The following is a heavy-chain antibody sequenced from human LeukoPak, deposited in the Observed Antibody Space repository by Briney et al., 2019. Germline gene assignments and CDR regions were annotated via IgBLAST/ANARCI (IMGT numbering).Heavy chain of an antibody. CDR1: GFTFSSYS. D-gene: IGHD3-3*01. CDR2: ISSSSYI. CDR3: ARGDFWSGYYLFDY. V-gene: IGHV3-21*01. Sequence: GSLRLSGAASGFTFSSYSMNWVRQAPGKGLEWVSSISSSSYIYYADSVKGRFTISRDNAKNSLYLQMNSLRAEDTAVYYCARGDFWSGYYLFDYWGQGTLVTVSS. J-gene: IGHJ4*02.